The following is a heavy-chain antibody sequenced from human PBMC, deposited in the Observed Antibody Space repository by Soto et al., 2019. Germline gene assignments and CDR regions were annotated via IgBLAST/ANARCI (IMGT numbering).Heavy chain of an antibody. Sequence: ASVKVSCKASGYTFTSYGISWVRQAPGQGLEWMGWISAYNGNTNYAQKLQGRVTMTTDTSTSTAYMELRSLRSDDTAVYYCARDGRPYGSGSYCWYDPWGQGTLVTVSS. V-gene: IGHV1-18*01. J-gene: IGHJ5*02. CDR3: ARDGRPYGSGSYCWYDP. CDR2: ISAYNGNT. D-gene: IGHD3-10*01. CDR1: GYTFTSYG.